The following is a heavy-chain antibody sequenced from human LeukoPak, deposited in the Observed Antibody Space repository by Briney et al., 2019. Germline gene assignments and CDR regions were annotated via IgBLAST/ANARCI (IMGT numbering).Heavy chain of an antibody. V-gene: IGHV3-48*01. CDR1: GFTFSSYS. CDR2: ISSSSSTI. CDR3: ARGSIAAAGTRGGFDY. D-gene: IGHD6-13*01. Sequence: GGSLRLSCAASGFTFSSYSMNWVRQAPGKGLEWVSYISSSSSTIYYADSVKGRFTISRDNAKNSLYLQMNSLRAEDTAVYYCARGSIAAAGTRGGFDYWGQGTLVTVSS. J-gene: IGHJ4*02.